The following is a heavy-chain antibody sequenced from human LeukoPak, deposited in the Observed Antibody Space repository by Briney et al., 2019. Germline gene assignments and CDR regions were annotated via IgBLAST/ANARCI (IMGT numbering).Heavy chain of an antibody. Sequence: ASVKVSCKASGYTFTSYDINWVRQATGQGLEWMGWMNPNSGNTGYAQKFQGRVTMTRNTSISTAYMELSSLRSEDTAVYYCTKDLRYYYADNHSEMDEHDYWGQGTLVTVSS. CDR2: MNPNSGNT. CDR1: GYTFTSYD. J-gene: IGHJ4*02. D-gene: IGHD4-23*01. V-gene: IGHV1-8*01. CDR3: TKDLRYYYADNHSEMDEHDY.